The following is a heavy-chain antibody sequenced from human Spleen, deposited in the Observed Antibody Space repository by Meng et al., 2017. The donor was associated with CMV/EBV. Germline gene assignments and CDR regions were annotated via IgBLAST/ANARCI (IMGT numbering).Heavy chain of an antibody. V-gene: IGHV1-18*01. CDR1: GYTLTELS. D-gene: IGHD2-15*01. CDR2: ISAYNGNT. J-gene: IGHJ4*02. CDR3: ARDGPVVVAAVDY. Sequence: ASVKVSCKVSGYTLTELSMHWVRQAPGKGLEWMGWISAYNGNTNYARKLQGRVTMTTDTCTSTAYMELRSLRSDDTAVYYCARDGPVVVAAVDYWSQGTLVTVSS.